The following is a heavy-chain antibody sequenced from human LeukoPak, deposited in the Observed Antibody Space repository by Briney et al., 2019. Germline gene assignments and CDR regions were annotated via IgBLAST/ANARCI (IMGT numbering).Heavy chain of an antibody. CDR3: ARGHSYYYDSSGYHY. V-gene: IGHV3-20*04. D-gene: IGHD3-22*01. CDR1: GFTFDDYG. CDR2: INWNGGST. Sequence: PGGSLRLSCAASGFTFDDYGMSWLRQAPGKGREGVFGINWNGGSTGYAVPVKGRFTISRDNAKNSLYLQMHSLRAEDTALYYCARGHSYYYDSSGYHYWGQGTLVTVSS. J-gene: IGHJ4*02.